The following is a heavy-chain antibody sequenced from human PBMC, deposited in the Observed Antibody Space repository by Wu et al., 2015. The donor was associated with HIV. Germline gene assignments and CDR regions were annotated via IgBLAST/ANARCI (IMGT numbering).Heavy chain of an antibody. CDR3: ATAGGTWGIYGDAFDI. D-gene: IGHD6-13*01. J-gene: IGHJ3*02. CDR1: GGSLNYYY. Sequence: QVQLQQWGAGLLKPSETLSLTCGVYGGSLNYYYWSWIRQPAGKGLEWIGRIYTSGSTNYNPSLKSRVTMSVDTSKNQFSLKLSSVTAADTAVYYCATAGGTWGIYGDAFDIWGQGTMVTVSS. CDR2: IYTSGST. V-gene: IGHV4-59*10.